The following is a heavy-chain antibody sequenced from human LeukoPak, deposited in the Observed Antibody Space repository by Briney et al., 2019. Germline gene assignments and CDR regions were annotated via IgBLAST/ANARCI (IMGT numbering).Heavy chain of an antibody. CDR1: GFTFSSYW. V-gene: IGHV3-74*01. CDR2: INSDGSTT. Sequence: PGGSLRLSCAASGFTFSSYWMHWVRQAPGKGLVWVSRINSDGSTTSYADSVKGRITISRDNAKNTLYLQVNSLRVEDTALYYCAKGVGSGTYLTDYYFDYWGQGILVTVSS. CDR3: AKGVGSGTYLTDYYFDY. D-gene: IGHD3-10*01. J-gene: IGHJ4*02.